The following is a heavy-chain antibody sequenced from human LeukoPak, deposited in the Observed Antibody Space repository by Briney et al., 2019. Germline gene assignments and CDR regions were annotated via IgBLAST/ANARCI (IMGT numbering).Heavy chain of an antibody. D-gene: IGHD3-22*01. CDR3: AKDRYYDSSGSGYYFDY. J-gene: IGHJ4*02. CDR2: IRYDGSNK. Sequence: GRSLRLSCAASGFTFSSYAMHWVRQAPGKGLEWVAFIRYDGSNKYYADSVKGRFTISRDNSKNTLYLQMNSLRAEDTAVYYCAKDRYYDSSGSGYYFDYWGQGTLVTVSS. V-gene: IGHV3-30*02. CDR1: GFTFSSYA.